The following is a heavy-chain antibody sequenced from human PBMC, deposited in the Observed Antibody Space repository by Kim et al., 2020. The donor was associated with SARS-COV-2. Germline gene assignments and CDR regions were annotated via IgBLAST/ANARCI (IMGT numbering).Heavy chain of an antibody. J-gene: IGHJ4*02. V-gene: IGHV3-11*06. CDR3: ARGGYYDILTGYYPLDY. CDR1: GFTFSDYY. Sequence: GGSLRLSCAASGFTFSDYYMSWIRQAPGKGLEWVSYISSSSSYTNYADSVKGRFTISRDNAKNSLYLQMNSLRAEDTAVYYCARGGYYDILTGYYPLDYWGQGTLVTVSS. CDR2: ISSSSSYT. D-gene: IGHD3-9*01.